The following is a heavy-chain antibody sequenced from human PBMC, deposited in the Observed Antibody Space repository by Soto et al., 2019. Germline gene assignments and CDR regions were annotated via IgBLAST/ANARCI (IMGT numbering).Heavy chain of an antibody. D-gene: IGHD2-21*01. CDR2: IKRDGSET. CDR1: GFTFSNYW. J-gene: IGHJ3*02. CDR3: AQDGNYCAGVICYDVFDI. V-gene: IGHV3-7*05. Sequence: EVQLVESGGGLVQSGGSLRLSCVASGFTFSNYWMTCVRQAPGKGLECVANIKRDGSETYLVDSVRGRFTIYRENAKNSLYLQMNSLRAEDTAVYYCAQDGNYCAGVICYDVFDIWGQGTMVTVSS.